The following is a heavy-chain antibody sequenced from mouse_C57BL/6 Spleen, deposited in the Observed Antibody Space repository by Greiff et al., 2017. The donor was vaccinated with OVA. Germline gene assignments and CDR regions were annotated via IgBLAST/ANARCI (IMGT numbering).Heavy chain of an antibody. CDR1: GYSFTGYY. D-gene: IGHD1-1*01. J-gene: IGHJ4*01. V-gene: IGHV1-42*01. CDR3: ARRYTTVVDAMDY. Sequence: VQLQQSGPELVKPGASVKISCKASGYSFTGYYMNWVKQSPEKSLEWIGEINTSTGGTTYNQKFKAKATLTVDKSTCTAYMQLKSLTSEDSAVYVCARRYTTVVDAMDYWGQGTSVTVSS. CDR2: INTSTGGT.